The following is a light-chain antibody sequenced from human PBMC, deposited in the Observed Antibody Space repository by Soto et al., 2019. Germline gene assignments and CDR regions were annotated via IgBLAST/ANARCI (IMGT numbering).Light chain of an antibody. V-gene: IGKV1-5*03. Sequence: DVQMTQSPSTLSASVGDRVTITCRASQSISSWLAWYQQKPGKAPKLLIYKASTLESGVPSRFSGSVSGTEFALTISSLQPADSASYYCQQYNSYTSFGQGTKLEIK. J-gene: IGKJ2*01. CDR2: KAS. CDR1: QSISSW. CDR3: QQYNSYTS.